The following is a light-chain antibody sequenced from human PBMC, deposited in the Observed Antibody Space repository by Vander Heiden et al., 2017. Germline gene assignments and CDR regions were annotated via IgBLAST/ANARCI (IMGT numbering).Light chain of an antibody. CDR2: SDS. CDR1: NIGTIS. V-gene: IGLV3-21*01. J-gene: IGLJ3*02. Sequence: SYVLTQPPSVSVAPGKPARITCGGNNIGTISVHWYQQKPGQAPVLVIYSDSDRPSGIPERFSGANSGNTGKLAISRVEAGDEADYYGQVWDTSSAHGGVCGGGTKL. CDR3: QVWDTSSAHGGV.